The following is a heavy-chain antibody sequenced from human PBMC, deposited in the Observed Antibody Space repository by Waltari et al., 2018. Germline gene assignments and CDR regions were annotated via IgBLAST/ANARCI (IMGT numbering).Heavy chain of an antibody. V-gene: IGHV3-23*01. Sequence: EVQLLESGGGLVQPGGSLRLSCAASGFTFSSYAMSWVRQAPGKGREWVSGISGSGGSTYYADSVKGRFTISRDNSKNTLYLQMNSLRAEDTAVYYCAKLATGTMIVNYWGQGTLVTVSS. D-gene: IGHD3-22*01. CDR2: ISGSGGST. J-gene: IGHJ4*02. CDR1: GFTFSSYA. CDR3: AKLATGTMIVNY.